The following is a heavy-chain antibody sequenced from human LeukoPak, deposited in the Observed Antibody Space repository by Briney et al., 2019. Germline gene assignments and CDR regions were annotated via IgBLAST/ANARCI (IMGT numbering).Heavy chain of an antibody. J-gene: IGHJ5*02. CDR3: ARVSPVRRVVSIDNWFDP. CDR2: IYYSGST. V-gene: IGHV4-59*11. Sequence: SETLSLTCTVSGGSISSHYWSWIRQPPGKGLEWIGYIYYSGSTNYNPPLKSRVTISVDTSKNQFSLKLSSVTAADTAVYYCARVSPVRRVVSIDNWFDPWGQGTLVAVSS. D-gene: IGHD3-10*02. CDR1: GGSISSHY.